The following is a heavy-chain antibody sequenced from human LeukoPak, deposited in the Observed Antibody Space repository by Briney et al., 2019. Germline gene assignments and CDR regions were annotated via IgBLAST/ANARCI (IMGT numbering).Heavy chain of an antibody. CDR3: ARERGIVGATYFDY. J-gene: IGHJ4*02. V-gene: IGHV3-21*01. D-gene: IGHD1-26*01. Sequence: GGSLRLSCAASGFTFSSYIMNWVRQAPGKGLEWVSSISSSSSYIYYADSVKGRFTISRDNAKNSLYLQMNSLRAEDTAVYYCARERGIVGATYFDYWGQGTLVTVSS. CDR2: ISSSSSYI. CDR1: GFTFSSYI.